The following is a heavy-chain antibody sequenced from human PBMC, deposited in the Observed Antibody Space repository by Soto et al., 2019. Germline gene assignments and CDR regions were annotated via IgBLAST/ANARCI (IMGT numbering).Heavy chain of an antibody. Sequence: GGSLRLSCAASGFTVTTSQMNWVRQAPGKGLEWVSVVYSGGSTYYAASVKGRFTMSVDTSKNQFSLKLSSVTAADTAVYYCARDGGDERSFDSWGPGTLVTVSS. CDR1: GFTVTTSQ. V-gene: IGHV3-53*05. D-gene: IGHD2-21*02. J-gene: IGHJ4*02. CDR3: ARDGGDERSFDS. CDR2: VYSGGST.